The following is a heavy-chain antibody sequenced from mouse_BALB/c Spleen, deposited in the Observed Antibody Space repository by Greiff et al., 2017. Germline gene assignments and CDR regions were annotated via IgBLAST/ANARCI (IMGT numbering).Heavy chain of an antibody. D-gene: IGHD2-10*02. Sequence: EVKLVESGGGLVQPGGSRKLSCAASGFTFSSFGMHWVRQAPEKGLEWVAYISSGSSTIYYADTVKGRFTISRDNPKNTLFLQMTSLRSEDTAMYYCARLYGNYGAMDYWGQGTSVTVSS. CDR3: ARLYGNYGAMDY. CDR2: ISSGSSTI. J-gene: IGHJ4*01. CDR1: GFTFSSFG. V-gene: IGHV5-17*02.